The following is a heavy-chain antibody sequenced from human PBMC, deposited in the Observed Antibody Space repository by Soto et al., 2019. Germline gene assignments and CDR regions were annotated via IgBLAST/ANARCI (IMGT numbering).Heavy chain of an antibody. Sequence: SETLSLTCTVSGGSISSGGYYWSWIRQHPGKGLEWIGYIYYSGSTYYNPSLKSRVTISVDTSKNQFSLKLSSVTAADTAVYYCARVGYYDSSGYYYLIDYWGQGTLVTVSS. CDR2: IYYSGST. D-gene: IGHD3-22*01. CDR1: GGSISSGGYY. J-gene: IGHJ4*02. CDR3: ARVGYYDSSGYYYLIDY. V-gene: IGHV4-31*03.